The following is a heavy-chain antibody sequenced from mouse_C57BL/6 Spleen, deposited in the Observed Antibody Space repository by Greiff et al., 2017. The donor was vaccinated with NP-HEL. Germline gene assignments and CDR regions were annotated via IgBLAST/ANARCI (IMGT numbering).Heavy chain of an antibody. CDR2: ISDGGSYT. D-gene: IGHD2-2*01. V-gene: IGHV5-4*01. Sequence: EVMLVESGGGLVKPGGSLKLSCAASGFTFSSYAMSWVRQTPEKRLEWVATISDGGSYTYYPDNVKGRFTISRDNAKNNLYLQMSHLKSEDTAMYYCARDEGYGYDKFYAMDYWGQGTSVTVSS. J-gene: IGHJ4*01. CDR3: ARDEGYGYDKFYAMDY. CDR1: GFTFSSYA.